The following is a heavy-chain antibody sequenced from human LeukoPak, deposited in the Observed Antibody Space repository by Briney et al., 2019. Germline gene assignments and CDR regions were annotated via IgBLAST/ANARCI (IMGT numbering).Heavy chain of an antibody. J-gene: IGHJ3*02. Sequence: SETLSLTCTVSGGSISSYYWGWIRQPPGKGLEWIGSIYHSGSTYYNPSLKSRVTISVDTSKNQFSLKLSSVTAADTAVYYCARAPPYYYDSSGFAAFDIWGQGTMVTVSS. CDR3: ARAPPYYYDSSGFAAFDI. D-gene: IGHD3-22*01. CDR2: IYHSGST. CDR1: GGSISSYY. V-gene: IGHV4-38-2*02.